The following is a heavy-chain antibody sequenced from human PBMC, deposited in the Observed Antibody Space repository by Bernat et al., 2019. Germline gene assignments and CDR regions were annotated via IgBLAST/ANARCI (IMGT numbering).Heavy chain of an antibody. J-gene: IGHJ4*01. V-gene: IGHV3-11*04. CDR1: GFTLSGYF. CDR3: ARGRSGSYAY. CDR2: ISSSGYTI. Sequence: QVQLVESGGGSVKPGGSLRLSCAASGFTLSGYFMSWIRQAPGKGLAWVSYISSSGYTIYYADSVKGRFTISRDNTKNSIYLQMNSLRVEDTGLYYCARGRSGSYAYWGHGTQVTVSS. D-gene: IGHD1-26*01.